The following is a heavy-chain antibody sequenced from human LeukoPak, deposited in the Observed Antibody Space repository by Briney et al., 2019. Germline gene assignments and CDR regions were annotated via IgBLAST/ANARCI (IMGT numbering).Heavy chain of an antibody. CDR2: IYYSGST. CDR3: ARDNRWFGEYGFDP. V-gene: IGHV4-39*07. J-gene: IGHJ5*02. CDR1: GGSISSSSYY. Sequence: SETLSLTCTVSGGSISSSSYYWGWIRQPPGKGLEWIGSIYYSGSTNYNPSLKSRVTISVDTSKNQFSLKLSSVTAADTAVYYCARDNRWFGEYGFDPWGQGTLVTVSS. D-gene: IGHD3-10*01.